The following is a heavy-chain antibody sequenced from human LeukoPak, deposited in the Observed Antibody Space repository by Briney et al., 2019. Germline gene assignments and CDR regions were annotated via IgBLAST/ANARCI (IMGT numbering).Heavy chain of an antibody. CDR2: ISSSSSYI. V-gene: IGHV3-21*04. CDR1: GFTFSSYS. CDR3: AKGGAVAGGRSGY. J-gene: IGHJ4*02. Sequence: RTGGSLRLSCAASGFTFSSYSMNWVRQAPGKGLEWVSSISSSSSYIYYADSVKGRFTISRDNSKNTLYLQMNSLRAEDTAVYYCAKGGAVAGGRSGYWGQGTLVTVSS. D-gene: IGHD6-19*01.